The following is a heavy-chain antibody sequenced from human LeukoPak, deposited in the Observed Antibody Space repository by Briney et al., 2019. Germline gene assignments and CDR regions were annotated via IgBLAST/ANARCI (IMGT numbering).Heavy chain of an antibody. D-gene: IGHD3-22*01. CDR3: ARALLGPYYDSSGVFDY. Sequence: GGSLRLSCAASGFTFSDYYMSWIRQAPGKGLEWVSYISSSGSTIYYADSVKGRITISNDNAKNFLHMQMNSLTADDTTVYYAARALLGPYYDSSGVFDYWGEGTLVSVSS. V-gene: IGHV3-11*01. CDR2: ISSSGSTI. J-gene: IGHJ4*02. CDR1: GFTFSDYY.